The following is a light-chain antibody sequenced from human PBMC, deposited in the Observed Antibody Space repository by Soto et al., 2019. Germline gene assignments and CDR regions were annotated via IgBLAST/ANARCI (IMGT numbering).Light chain of an antibody. Sequence: QSALTQPASVSGSPGQSITISCTGTSSDVGGYNYVSWYQQHPGKAPKLMIYDVSNRPSGVSNRFSGSKSGNTASLTISGLHAVDEADYYCSSYTSSSTRVFGTGTKLTV. J-gene: IGLJ1*01. V-gene: IGLV2-14*01. CDR1: SSDVGGYNY. CDR2: DVS. CDR3: SSYTSSSTRV.